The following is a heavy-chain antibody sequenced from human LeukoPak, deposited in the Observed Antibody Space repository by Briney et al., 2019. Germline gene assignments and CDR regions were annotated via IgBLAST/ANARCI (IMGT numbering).Heavy chain of an antibody. V-gene: IGHV3-66*01. CDR2: IYSGGST. Sequence: GGSLRLSCAASGFTVSSNYMSWVRQAPGKGLEWVSVIYSGGSTYYADSVKGRFTISRDNSNNTLYLQMNSLRAEDTAVYYCARDSMAAAGNYVDAFDIWGQGTMVTVSS. J-gene: IGHJ3*02. D-gene: IGHD6-13*01. CDR1: GFTVSSNY. CDR3: ARDSMAAAGNYVDAFDI.